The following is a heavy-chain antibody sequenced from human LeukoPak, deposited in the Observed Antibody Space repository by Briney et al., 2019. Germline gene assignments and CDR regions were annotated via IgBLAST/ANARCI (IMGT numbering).Heavy chain of an antibody. J-gene: IGHJ5*02. CDR1: GGSISSRSYF. Sequence: SETLSLTCTVSGGSISSRSYFWGWIRQPPGKGLEWIGSIYYNGSTYYNPSLKSRVTISVDTSQNQFSLKLTSVTAADTALYYCARIVVPGGRSKAGWFDPWGQGTLVTVSS. CDR2: IYYNGST. CDR3: ARIVVPGGRSKAGWFDP. V-gene: IGHV4-39*07. D-gene: IGHD2-2*01.